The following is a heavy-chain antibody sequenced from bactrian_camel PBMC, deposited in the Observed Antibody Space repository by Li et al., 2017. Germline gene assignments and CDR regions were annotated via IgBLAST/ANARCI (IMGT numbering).Heavy chain of an antibody. CDR1: GDTIGRYC. Sequence: HVQLVESGGGSVQAGGSLRLSCVASGDTIGRYCMGWFRQIPDKEREGVAGIESDGSTSYADSVKGRFTISQDSAKNILYLQMTNLQPEDTGMYYCAARGGMYCPELSRGIRYSTLGIDTYNSWGQGTQVTVS. J-gene: IGHJ6*01. CDR2: IESDGST. D-gene: IGHD6*01. CDR3: AARGGMYCPELSRGIRYSTLGIDTYNS. V-gene: IGHV3S55*01.